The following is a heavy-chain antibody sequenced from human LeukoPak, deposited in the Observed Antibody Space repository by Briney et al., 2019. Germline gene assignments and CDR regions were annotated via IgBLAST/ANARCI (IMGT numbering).Heavy chain of an antibody. CDR2: INAGNGNT. Sequence: ASVKVSCKASGYTFTSYAMHWVRQAPGQRFEWMGWINAGNGNTKYSQKFQGRVTITRDTSASTAYMELSSLRSEDTAVYYCARGRQRGTVTTGHFQHWGQGTLVTVSS. J-gene: IGHJ1*01. D-gene: IGHD4-17*01. CDR3: ARGRQRGTVTTGHFQH. V-gene: IGHV1-3*01. CDR1: GYTFTSYA.